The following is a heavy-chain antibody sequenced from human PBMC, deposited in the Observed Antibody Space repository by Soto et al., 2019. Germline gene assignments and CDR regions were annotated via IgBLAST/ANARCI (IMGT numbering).Heavy chain of an antibody. D-gene: IGHD3-10*01. CDR2: ISSSSSTI. Sequence: EVQLVESGGGLVQPGGSLRLSCAASGFTFSSYSMNWVRQAPGKGLEWVSYISSSSSTIYYADSVKGRFTISRDNAKNSLYLQMNSLRAEDTAVYYCARDPYGSDPRGRMDVWGKGTTVTVSS. V-gene: IGHV3-48*01. CDR1: GFTFSSYS. CDR3: ARDPYGSDPRGRMDV. J-gene: IGHJ6*03.